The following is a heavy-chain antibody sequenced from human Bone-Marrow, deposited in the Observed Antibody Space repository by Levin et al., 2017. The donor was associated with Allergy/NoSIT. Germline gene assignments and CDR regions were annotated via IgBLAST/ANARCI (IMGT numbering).Heavy chain of an antibody. J-gene: IGHJ4*02. D-gene: IGHD3-16*01. V-gene: IGHV4-34*01. CDR3: ARDFERGAHFDY. CDR2: IRSTGST. CDR1: AGSLSDYY. Sequence: SETLSLTCDAGSLSDYYWAWLRQSPGKGLEWIGEIRSTGSTTYNPSLKGRVTISVDTSKNQFSLRLNSVTAADTAVYFCARDFERGAHFDYWGQGILVTVSS.